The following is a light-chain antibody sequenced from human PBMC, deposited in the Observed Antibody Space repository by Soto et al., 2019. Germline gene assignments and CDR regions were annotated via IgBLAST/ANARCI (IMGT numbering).Light chain of an antibody. CDR1: SSNIGTNY. CDR2: SNN. V-gene: IGLV1-47*02. CDR3: ATWDHSLRGRV. Sequence: QAVVTQPPSASGTPGQRVTIFCSGSSSNIGTNYVYWYQQVPGTAPKLLIYSNNQRPSGVPDRFSGSKSGTSASLAIRGLRSEDEADYYCATWDHSLRGRVFGGGTKVTVL. J-gene: IGLJ3*02.